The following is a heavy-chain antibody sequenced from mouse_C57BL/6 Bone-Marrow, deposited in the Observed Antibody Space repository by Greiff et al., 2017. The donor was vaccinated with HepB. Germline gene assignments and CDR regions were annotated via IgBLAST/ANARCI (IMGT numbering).Heavy chain of an antibody. V-gene: IGHV3-1*01. CDR3: ARRGYGSSYVAWFAY. CDR1: GYSITSGYD. J-gene: IGHJ3*01. D-gene: IGHD1-1*01. Sequence: EVKLQESGPGMVKPSQSLSLTCTVTGYSITSGYDWHWIRHFPGNKLEWMGYISYSGSTNYNPSLKSRISITHDTSKNHFFLKLNSVTTEDTATYYCARRGYGSSYVAWFAYWGQGTLVTVSA. CDR2: ISYSGST.